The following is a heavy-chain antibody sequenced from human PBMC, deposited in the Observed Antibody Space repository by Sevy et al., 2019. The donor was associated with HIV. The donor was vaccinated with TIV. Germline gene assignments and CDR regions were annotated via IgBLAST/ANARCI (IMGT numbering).Heavy chain of an antibody. Sequence: GGSLRLSCADSGLTLSSYAMNWVRQAPGKGLEWVSAINGKGRSTHYADSVEGRFTISRDNSKNTLYLQMNSLRAEDTAVYYCAKTINSGGGVVPAANYYYYGLDVWGQGTTVTVSS. D-gene: IGHD2-2*01. J-gene: IGHJ6*02. V-gene: IGHV3-23*01. CDR2: INGKGRST. CDR3: AKTINSGGGVVPAANYYYYGLDV. CDR1: GLTLSSYA.